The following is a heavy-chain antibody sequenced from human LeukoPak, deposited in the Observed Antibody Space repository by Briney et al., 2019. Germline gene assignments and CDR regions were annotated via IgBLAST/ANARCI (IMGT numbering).Heavy chain of an antibody. V-gene: IGHV4-39*07. J-gene: IGHJ4*02. CDR2: IYYSGST. CDR1: GGSISSSSYY. CDR3: ARGRALWGRAIGY. D-gene: IGHD2-21*01. Sequence: PSETLSLTCTVSGGSISSSSYYWGWIRQPPGKGLEWIGSIYYSGSTYYNPSLKSRVTISVDTSKNQFSLKLSSVTAADTAVYYCARGRALWGRAIGYWGQGTLVTVSS.